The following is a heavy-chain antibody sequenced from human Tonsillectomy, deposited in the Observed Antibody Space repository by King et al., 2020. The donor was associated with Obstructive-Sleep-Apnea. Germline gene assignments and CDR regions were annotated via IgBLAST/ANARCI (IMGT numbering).Heavy chain of an antibody. CDR2: ISYDGSNK. D-gene: IGHD3-10*01. Sequence: VQLVESGGGVVQPGRSLRLSCAASGFPFSSYGMHWVRQAPGKGLEWVAVISYDGSNKYYADSVKGRFTISRDNSKNTLYLQMNSLRAEDTAVYYCAKDRGLGRYQDAFDIWGQGTMVTVSS. J-gene: IGHJ3*02. CDR1: GFPFSSYG. CDR3: AKDRGLGRYQDAFDI. V-gene: IGHV3-30*18.